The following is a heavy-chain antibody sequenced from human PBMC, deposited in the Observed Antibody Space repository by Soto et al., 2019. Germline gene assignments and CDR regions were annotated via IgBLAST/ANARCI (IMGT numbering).Heavy chain of an antibody. CDR2: ISAYNGNT. D-gene: IGHD3-22*01. J-gene: IGHJ3*02. CDR1: GYTFTSYG. CDR3: ARDHTSTYYYDSSGYYYAFDI. Sequence: QVQLVQSGAEVKKPGASVKVSCKASGYTFTSYGISWVRQAPGQGLEWMGWISAYNGNTNYAQKLQGRVTMTTDTSTRPDYMELRSLRSDDTAVYYCARDHTSTYYYDSSGYYYAFDIWGQGTMVTVSS. V-gene: IGHV1-18*01.